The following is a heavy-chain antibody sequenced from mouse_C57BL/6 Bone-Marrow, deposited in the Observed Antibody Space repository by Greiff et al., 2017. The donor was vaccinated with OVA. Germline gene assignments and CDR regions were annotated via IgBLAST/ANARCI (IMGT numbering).Heavy chain of an antibody. D-gene: IGHD1-1*01. CDR3: NYYGSSRFAY. Sequence: VQLQQSGPVLVKPGASVKMSCKASGYTFTDYYMNWVKQSHGKSLEWIGVINPSKGGTRYNQKLKGKATLTVDKSSSTAYLELNSLTSEDSAVYYCNYYGSSRFAYWGQGTLVTVSA. V-gene: IGHV1-19*01. CDR2: INPSKGGT. J-gene: IGHJ3*01. CDR1: GYTFTDYY.